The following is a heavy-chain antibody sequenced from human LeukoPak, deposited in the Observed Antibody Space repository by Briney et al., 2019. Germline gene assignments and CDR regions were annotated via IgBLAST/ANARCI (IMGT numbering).Heavy chain of an antibody. J-gene: IGHJ3*02. D-gene: IGHD5-12*01. V-gene: IGHV1-69*01. CDR1: GGTFSSYA. CDR2: IIPIFGTA. CDR3: AKDGTRDSGYDYPEKNPDAFDI. Sequence: ASVKVSCKASGGTFSSYAISWVRQAPGQGLEWMGGIIPIFGTANYAQKFQGRVTITADESTSTAYMELSSLRSEDTAVYYCAKDGTRDSGYDYPEKNPDAFDIWGQGTMVTVSS.